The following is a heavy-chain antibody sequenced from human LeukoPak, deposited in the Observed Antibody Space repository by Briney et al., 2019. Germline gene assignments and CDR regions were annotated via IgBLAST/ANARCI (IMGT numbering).Heavy chain of an antibody. J-gene: IGHJ4*02. D-gene: IGHD5-12*01. CDR3: ARVGYSGYDYDY. CDR2: ISGSGDST. V-gene: IGHV3-23*01. CDR1: GFTFSSYA. Sequence: GGSLRLSCTASGFTFSSYAMSWVRQAPGKGLEWVSVISGSGDSTYYADSVEGRCTSSRDNSKDALYLQMNSLRAEDTAVYYCARVGYSGYDYDYWGQGTLVTVSS.